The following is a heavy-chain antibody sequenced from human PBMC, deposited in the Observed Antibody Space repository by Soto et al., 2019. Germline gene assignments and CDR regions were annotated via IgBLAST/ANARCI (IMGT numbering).Heavy chain of an antibody. Sequence: EVQLVESGGGLVQPGESLKLSCAVSGFTFSGSAMHWVRQASGKGLEWVGRIRSKANNYATAYAASVKGRFNISRDDSKKTAYLQINSLKSDDTAVYYCTRGYGDYVRDYWGQGTLVTVSS. J-gene: IGHJ4*02. D-gene: IGHD4-17*01. V-gene: IGHV3-73*01. CDR2: IRSKANNYAT. CDR1: GFTFSGSA. CDR3: TRGYGDYVRDY.